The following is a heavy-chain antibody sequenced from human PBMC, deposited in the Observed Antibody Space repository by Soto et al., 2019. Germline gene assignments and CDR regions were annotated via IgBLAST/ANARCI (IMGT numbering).Heavy chain of an antibody. D-gene: IGHD5-18*01. J-gene: IGHJ6*02. CDR1: GGTFRSYA. CDR3: GRDTARGKPIGGDMDG. Sequence: SVKVSCKASGGTFRSYAIRWVRQAPGQGLEWMGGIIPIFGTANYAQKFQGRVTITADESTSTAYMELSSQRSEDTAVYYCGRDTARGKPIGGDMDGWGQGTTVTVAS. CDR2: IIPIFGTA. V-gene: IGHV1-69*13.